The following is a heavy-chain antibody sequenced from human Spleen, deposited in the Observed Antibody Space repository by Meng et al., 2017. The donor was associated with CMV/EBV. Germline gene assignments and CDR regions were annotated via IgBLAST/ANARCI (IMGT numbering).Heavy chain of an antibody. CDR1: GFTFSTYA. CDR3: ARGDYYDSSVVGTDPIDY. V-gene: IGHV3-30*04. D-gene: IGHD3-22*01. J-gene: IGHJ4*02. Sequence: GGSLRLSCAASGFTFSTYAIHWVRQAPGKGLEWLAIISFDGGNKYYADSVKGRFTISRENSKNTLYLQMNSLRAEDTAVYYCARGDYYDSSVVGTDPIDYWGQGTLVTVSS. CDR2: ISFDGGNK.